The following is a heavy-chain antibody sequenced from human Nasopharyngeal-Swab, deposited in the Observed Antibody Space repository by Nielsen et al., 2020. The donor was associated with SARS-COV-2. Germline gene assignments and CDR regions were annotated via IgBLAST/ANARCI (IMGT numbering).Heavy chain of an antibody. CDR2: IYYSVST. CDR3: ARSEFLEWLGFDY. D-gene: IGHD3-3*01. J-gene: IGHJ4*02. V-gene: IGHV4-59*01. Sequence: ESLKISCTVSGGSISSYYWIWIRQPPGKGLEWIGYIYYSVSTNYNPSLKSRVTISVDTSKNQFSLKLSSVTAADTAVYYCARSEFLEWLGFDYWGQGTLVTVSS. CDR1: GGSISSYY.